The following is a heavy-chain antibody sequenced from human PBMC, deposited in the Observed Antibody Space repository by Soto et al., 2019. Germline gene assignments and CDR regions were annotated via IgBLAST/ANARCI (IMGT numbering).Heavy chain of an antibody. CDR3: AKGRGSGWSKYFQH. Sequence: GGSLRLSCAASGFTFSSYATSWVRQAPGKGLEWVSAISGSGGSTYYADSVKGRFTISRDNSKNTLYMQMNSLRAEDTAVYYCAKGRGSGWSKYFQHWGRAPWSPAP. J-gene: IGHJ1*01. D-gene: IGHD6-19*01. CDR1: GFTFSSYA. V-gene: IGHV3-23*01. CDR2: ISGSGGST.